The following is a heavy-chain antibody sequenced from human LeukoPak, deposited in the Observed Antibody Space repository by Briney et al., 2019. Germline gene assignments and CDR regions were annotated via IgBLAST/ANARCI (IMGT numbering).Heavy chain of an antibody. Sequence: SETLSLTCTVSGGSISSYYWSWIRQPPGKGLEWIGYIYYSGSTNYNPSLKSRVTISVDTSKNQFSLKLSSVTAADTAVYYCARHGVYSSGWWVVDYWGQGTPVTVSS. V-gene: IGHV4-59*08. CDR2: IYYSGST. CDR1: GGSISSYY. CDR3: ARHGVYSSGWWVVDY. D-gene: IGHD6-19*01. J-gene: IGHJ4*02.